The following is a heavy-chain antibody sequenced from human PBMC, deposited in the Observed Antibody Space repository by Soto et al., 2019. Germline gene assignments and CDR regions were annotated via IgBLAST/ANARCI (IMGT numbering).Heavy chain of an antibody. D-gene: IGHD3-16*01. CDR1: GFTFSAYG. V-gene: IGHV3-33*05. CDR2: ISFNGKNT. Sequence: GGSLRLSCAASGFTFSAYGMHWVRQAPGKGLEWVTFISFNGKNTDYADSVKGRFTVSRDNARNTLYLQMDSLRAEDTAVYYCADIGGYDSVGGAYWGQGALVTVSS. J-gene: IGHJ4*02. CDR3: ADIGGYDSVGGAY.